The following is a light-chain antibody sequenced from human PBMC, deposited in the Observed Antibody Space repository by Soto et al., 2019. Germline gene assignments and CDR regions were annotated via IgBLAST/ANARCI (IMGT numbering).Light chain of an antibody. CDR2: TAS. J-gene: IGKJ5*01. CDR3: QQYRISPIT. CDR1: QTVSSSY. V-gene: IGKV3-20*01. Sequence: IMLTQSPGTLSLSPGERATLSCRASQTVSSSYLAWYQQKPGQAPRLLIYTASSRATGIPDRFSGSGSGTDFSLTISRLEPEDFAVYYCQQYRISPITFGQGGLPAIK.